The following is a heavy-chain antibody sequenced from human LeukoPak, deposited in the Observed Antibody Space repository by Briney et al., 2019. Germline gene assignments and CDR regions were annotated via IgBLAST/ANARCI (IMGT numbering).Heavy chain of an antibody. Sequence: SETLSLTCAVYGGSFSGYYWSWILQPPGKGLEWIGEINHSGSTNYNPSLKSRVTISVDTSKNQFSLKLSSVTAADTAVYYCARVRLQGMDVWGKGTTVTVSS. D-gene: IGHD4-11*01. CDR3: ARVRLQGMDV. CDR2: INHSGST. V-gene: IGHV4-34*01. CDR1: GGSFSGYY. J-gene: IGHJ6*04.